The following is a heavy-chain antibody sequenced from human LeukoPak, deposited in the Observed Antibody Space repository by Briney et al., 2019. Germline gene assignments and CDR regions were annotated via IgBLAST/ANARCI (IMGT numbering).Heavy chain of an antibody. Sequence: GESLQISFKGSGYRFTSYWIGWVRQMPGKGLEWMGIIYPGDSDTRYSPSFQGQVTISADKSISTAYLQWSSLKASDTAMYYCARPSDDFWSGYYSYWGQGTLVTVSS. D-gene: IGHD3-3*01. CDR3: ARPSDDFWSGYYSY. CDR2: IYPGDSDT. V-gene: IGHV5-51*01. J-gene: IGHJ4*02. CDR1: GYRFTSYW.